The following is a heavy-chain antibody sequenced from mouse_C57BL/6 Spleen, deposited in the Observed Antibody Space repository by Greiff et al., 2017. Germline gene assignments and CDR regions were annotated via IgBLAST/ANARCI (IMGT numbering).Heavy chain of an antibody. CDR1: GYTFTDYY. V-gene: IGHV1-26*01. D-gene: IGHD1-1*01. CDR3: ARKGIYYYGSSPHYYAMDY. CDR2: INPNNGGT. J-gene: IGHJ4*01. Sequence: EVQLQQSGPELVKPGASVKISCKASGYTFTDYYMNWVKQSHGKSLEWIGDINPNNGGTSYNQKFKGKATLTVDKSSSTAYMELRSLTSEDSAVYYCARKGIYYYGSSPHYYAMDYWGQGTSVTVSS.